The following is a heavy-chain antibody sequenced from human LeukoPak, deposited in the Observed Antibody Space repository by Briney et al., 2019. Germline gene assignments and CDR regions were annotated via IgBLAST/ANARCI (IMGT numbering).Heavy chain of an antibody. V-gene: IGHV4-59*01. Sequence: PETLSLTCTVSGGSISSYYWSWIRQPPGKVLGLIGYIYYSGSTNYNPSLKSRVTISVDTSKNQFFLQLNTVNAARTALPYCARDHRIGPWRWNNYYYMDAWGKGTTVTVSS. J-gene: IGHJ6*03. CDR3: ARDHRIGPWRWNNYYYMDA. CDR2: IYYSGST. D-gene: IGHD1-1*01. CDR1: GGSISSYY.